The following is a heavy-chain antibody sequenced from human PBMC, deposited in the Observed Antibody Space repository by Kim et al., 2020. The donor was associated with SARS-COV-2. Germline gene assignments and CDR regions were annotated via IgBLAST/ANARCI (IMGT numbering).Heavy chain of an antibody. D-gene: IGHD3-22*01. CDR2: IWYDGSNK. CDR1: GFTFSSYG. V-gene: IGHV3-33*01. CDR3: AREDVYYDSSGYDY. J-gene: IGHJ4*02. Sequence: GGSLRLSCAASGFTFSSYGMHWVRQAPDKGLEWVAVIWYDGSNKYYADSVKGRFTISRDNSKNTLYLQMNSLRAEDTAVYYCAREDVYYDSSGYDYWGQGTLVTVSS.